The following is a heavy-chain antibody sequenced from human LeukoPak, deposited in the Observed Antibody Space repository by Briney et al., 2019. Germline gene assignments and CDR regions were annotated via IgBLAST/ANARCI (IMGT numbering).Heavy chain of an antibody. CDR1: GGSISSYY. J-gene: IGHJ4*02. V-gene: IGHV4-59*08. CDR2: IYYSGST. CDR3: AAGYGSGSYYFDY. Sequence: SETLSLTCSVSGGSISSYYWSWIRQPPGKGLEWIGYIYYSGSTNYNPSLKSRVTISVDTSKNQFSLKLSSMTAADTAVYYCAAGYGSGSYYFDYWGQGTLVTVSS. D-gene: IGHD3-10*01.